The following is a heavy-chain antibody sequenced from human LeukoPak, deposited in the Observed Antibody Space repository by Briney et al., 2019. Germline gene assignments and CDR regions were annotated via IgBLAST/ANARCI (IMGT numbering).Heavy chain of an antibody. CDR3: AKDIRVNGGSYGLNAFDV. Sequence: GGSLRISCAASGFTYSVYAMSWVRQSPGRGLEWVSGLSGSGASTFYADSVKGRFTISRDNSRNMLYLQTNILRAEDTAVYYCAKDIRVNGGSYGLNAFDVWGQGTKVTVSS. CDR1: GFTYSVYA. D-gene: IGHD5-18*01. CDR2: LSGSGAST. J-gene: IGHJ3*01. V-gene: IGHV3-23*01.